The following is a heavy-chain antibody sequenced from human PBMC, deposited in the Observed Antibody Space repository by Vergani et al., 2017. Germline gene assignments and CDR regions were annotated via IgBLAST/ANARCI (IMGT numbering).Heavy chain of an antibody. Sequence: QVQLVQSGAEVKKPGSSVKVSCKASGGTFSSYTISWVRQAPGQGLEWMGRIIPILGIANYAQKFQGRVTITADKSTSTAYMELSSLRSEDTAVYYCARSAVVMNAGWFDPWGQGTLVIVSS. D-gene: IGHD3-22*01. V-gene: IGHV1-69*02. J-gene: IGHJ5*02. CDR2: IIPILGIA. CDR3: ARSAVVMNAGWFDP. CDR1: GGTFSSYT.